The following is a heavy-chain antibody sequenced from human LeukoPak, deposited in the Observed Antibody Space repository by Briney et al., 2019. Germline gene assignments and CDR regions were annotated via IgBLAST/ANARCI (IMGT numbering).Heavy chain of an antibody. Sequence: SETLSLTCAVYGGSFSGYYWSWIRQPPGKGLEWIGEINHSGSTNYNPSLKSRVTISVDTSKNQFSLKLSSVTAADTAVYYCARGSRAEYDFWGGYPSYYYYYSMDVWGQGTTVTVSS. V-gene: IGHV4-34*01. D-gene: IGHD3-3*01. CDR3: ARGSRAEYDFWGGYPSYYYYYSMDV. CDR1: GGSFSGYY. CDR2: INHSGST. J-gene: IGHJ6*02.